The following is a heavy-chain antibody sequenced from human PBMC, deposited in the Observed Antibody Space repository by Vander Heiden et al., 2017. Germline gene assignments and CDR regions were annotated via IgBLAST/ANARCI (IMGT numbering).Heavy chain of an antibody. J-gene: IGHJ6*02. CDR1: GFTFSRYW. V-gene: IGHV3-74*01. CDR3: ARNSGMDV. Sequence: EVQLVESGGGLVQPGGSLRLSGAASGFTFSRYWMHWVRQAPGKGLVWLSRINSEGRSTSDADSVKGRVTISKENAKNTLYMTMTRLRAEDTAEDYGARNSGMDVWRQGTTVTVCS. CDR2: INSEGRST.